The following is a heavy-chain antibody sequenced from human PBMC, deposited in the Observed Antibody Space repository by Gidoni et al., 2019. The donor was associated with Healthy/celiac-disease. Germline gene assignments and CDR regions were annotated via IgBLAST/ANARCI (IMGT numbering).Heavy chain of an antibody. CDR2: IYYSGST. D-gene: IGHD5-18*01. J-gene: IGHJ4*02. CDR3: AGSLLGIQIDY. CDR1: GGSISSYY. V-gene: IGHV4-59*01. Sequence: QVPLQESGPGLVKPSATLSLTCTVSGGSISSYYWSWIRQPPGKGLEWIGYIYYSGSTNYNPSLKSRVTISVDTSKHQFALKLSSVTAADTAGYYCAGSLLGIQIDYWGQGTLVTVSS.